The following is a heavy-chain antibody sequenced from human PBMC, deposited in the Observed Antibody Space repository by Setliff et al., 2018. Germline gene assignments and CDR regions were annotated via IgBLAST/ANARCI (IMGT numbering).Heavy chain of an antibody. Sequence: SETLSLTCTVSGDSISSGTYYWSYWTWIRQSAGKGLEWIGRIYASGSTEYNPSLGSRVTISVDTSRNQFSLQLSSVTSADTAIYYCTKGRVGLAARAGYWGQGTLVTVSS. J-gene: IGHJ4*02. CDR3: TKGRVGLAARAGY. CDR1: GDSISSGTYY. CDR2: IYASGST. V-gene: IGHV4-61*02. D-gene: IGHD1-26*01.